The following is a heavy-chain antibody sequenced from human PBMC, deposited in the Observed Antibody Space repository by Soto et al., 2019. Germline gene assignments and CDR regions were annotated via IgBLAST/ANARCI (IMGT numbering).Heavy chain of an antibody. CDR3: ARATVVVAATFDY. V-gene: IGHV4-30-4*01. CDR2: IYYSGST. Sequence: PSETLSLTCTVSGGSISSGDYYWSWIRQPPGKGLEWIGYIYYSGSTYYNPSLKSRVTISVDTSKNQFSLKLSSVTAADTAVYYCARATVVVAATFDYWGQGTLVNVSS. CDR1: GGSISSGDYY. D-gene: IGHD2-15*01. J-gene: IGHJ4*02.